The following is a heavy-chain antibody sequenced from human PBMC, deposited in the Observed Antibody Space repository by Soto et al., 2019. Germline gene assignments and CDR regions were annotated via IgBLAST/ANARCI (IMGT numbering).Heavy chain of an antibody. CDR2: ISAYNGNT. V-gene: IGHV1-18*01. Sequence: ASVKVSCKASGYTFTSYGISRVRQAPGQGLEWMGWISAYNGNTNYAQKLQGRVTMTTDTSTSTAYMELRSLRSDDTAVYYCASDRLGVLSDGDHPTWGQGTLVTVSS. CDR1: GYTFTSYG. J-gene: IGHJ5*02. CDR3: ASDRLGVLSDGDHPT. D-gene: IGHD4-17*01.